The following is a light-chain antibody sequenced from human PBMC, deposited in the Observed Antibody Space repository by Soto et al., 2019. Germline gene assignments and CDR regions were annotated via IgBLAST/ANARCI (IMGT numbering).Light chain of an antibody. CDR3: QVWDISEHHYV. CDR2: DND. Sequence: SYELTQPPSVAVAPGQTAKITCGGDDIGSKSVHWYQHKPGQAPVLVVHDNDDRPSEIPARFSGSNSGNTATLTISRVEAGDDADFYCQVWDISEHHYVFGIGTKLTVL. CDR1: DIGSKS. J-gene: IGLJ1*01. V-gene: IGLV3-21*02.